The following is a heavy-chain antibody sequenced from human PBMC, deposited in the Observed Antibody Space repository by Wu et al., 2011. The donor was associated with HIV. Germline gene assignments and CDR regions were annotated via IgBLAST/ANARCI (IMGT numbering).Heavy chain of an antibody. CDR2: MNPNSGNT. CDR3: ARVPSWPAAIDFYYMDV. D-gene: IGHD2-2*01. CDR1: GYTFSGYY. J-gene: IGHJ6*03. Sequence: VSCKASGYTFSGYYMHWVRQAPGQGLEWMGWMNPNSGNTGYAQKFQGRVTMTRNTSISTAYMELSSLRSEDTAVYYCARVPSWPAAIDFYYMDVWGKGTTVTVSS. V-gene: IGHV1-8*02.